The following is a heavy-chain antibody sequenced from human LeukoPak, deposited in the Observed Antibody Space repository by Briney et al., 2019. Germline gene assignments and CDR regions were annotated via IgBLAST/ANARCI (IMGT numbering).Heavy chain of an antibody. CDR2: ISGSGGST. Sequence: GGSLRLSCAASGFTFTTYAMSWVRQAPGKGLEWVSAISGSGGSTYYADSVKGRFTISRDNSKNTLYLQMNSLRAEDTAVYYCARRCYDSSGFDYWGQGTLVTVSS. V-gene: IGHV3-23*01. CDR1: GFTFTTYA. CDR3: ARRCYDSSGFDY. J-gene: IGHJ4*02. D-gene: IGHD3-22*01.